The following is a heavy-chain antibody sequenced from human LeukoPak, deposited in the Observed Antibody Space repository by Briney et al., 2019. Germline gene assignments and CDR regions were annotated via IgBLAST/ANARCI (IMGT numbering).Heavy chain of an antibody. CDR2: IYYSGST. D-gene: IGHD2-15*01. CDR3: ARVVVTYYFDY. Sequence: SETLSLTCTVSGGSISSSSYYWGWLRQPPGKGLGWIGSIYYSGSTYYNPSLKSRVTISVDTSKNQFSLKLSSVTAADTAVYYCARVVVTYYFDYWGQGTLVTVSS. CDR1: GGSISSSSYY. J-gene: IGHJ4*02. V-gene: IGHV4-39*01.